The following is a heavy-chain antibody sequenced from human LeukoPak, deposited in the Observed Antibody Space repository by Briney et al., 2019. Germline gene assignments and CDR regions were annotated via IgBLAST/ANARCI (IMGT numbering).Heavy chain of an antibody. CDR2: IYHGDSET. CDR1: GYRFTSYW. V-gene: IGHV5-51*01. Sequence: GESLKISCKGSGYRFTSYWIAWARQMPGKGLEWMGIIYHGDSETRYRPSFQGQVTISADKSISTAYLQWSSLKASDTAMYYCARLAYYYGSGSYYFDYWGQGTLVTVSS. CDR3: ARLAYYYGSGSYYFDY. J-gene: IGHJ4*02. D-gene: IGHD3-10*01.